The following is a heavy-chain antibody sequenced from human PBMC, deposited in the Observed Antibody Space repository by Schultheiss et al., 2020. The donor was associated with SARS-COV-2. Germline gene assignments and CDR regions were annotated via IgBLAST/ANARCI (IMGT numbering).Heavy chain of an antibody. V-gene: IGHV3-23*01. Sequence: GGSLRLSCAASGFPFSSYSMSWVRQAPGKGLEWVSSISGSGSSTSYADSVKGRFTISRDNAKNSLYLQMNSLRDEDTAVYYCASQAEYGDFWFDPWGQGTLVTVSS. J-gene: IGHJ5*02. CDR1: GFPFSSYS. CDR3: ASQAEYGDFWFDP. D-gene: IGHD4-17*01. CDR2: ISGSGSST.